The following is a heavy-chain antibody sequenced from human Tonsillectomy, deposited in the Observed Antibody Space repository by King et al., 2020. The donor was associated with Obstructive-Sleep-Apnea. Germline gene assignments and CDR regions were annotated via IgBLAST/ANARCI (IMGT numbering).Heavy chain of an antibody. D-gene: IGHD6-19*01. V-gene: IGHV3-23*04. CDR3: AKDIAVAGTHAAFDI. CDR2: ISVSGGST. Sequence: VQLVESGGGLVQPGGSLRLSCAASVFTFSSYAMSWVRPAPGKVLEWVSAISVSGGSTYYADSVKCRFTISRDNSKNTLYLQMNSLRAGDTAVYYCAKDIAVAGTHAAFDIWGQGTMVTVSS. CDR1: VFTFSSYA. J-gene: IGHJ3*02.